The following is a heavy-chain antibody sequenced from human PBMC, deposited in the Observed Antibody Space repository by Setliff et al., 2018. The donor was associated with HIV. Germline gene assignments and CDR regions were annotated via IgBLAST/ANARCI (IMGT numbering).Heavy chain of an antibody. J-gene: IGHJ4*02. CDR2: INEGGSVR. Sequence: GGSLRLSCAASGFTIRGYWMDWVRQAPGKGLEWGASINEGGSVRFYVDSVKGRFTISRDNAENSLSLQMNSLRAEDTALYYCMSEYKSGCWGQGTLVTVSS. V-gene: IGHV3-7*01. D-gene: IGHD6-19*01. CDR3: MSEYKSGC. CDR1: GFTIRGYW.